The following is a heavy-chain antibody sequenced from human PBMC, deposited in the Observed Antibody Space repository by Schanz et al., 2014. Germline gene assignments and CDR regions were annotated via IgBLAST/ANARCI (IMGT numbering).Heavy chain of an antibody. CDR2: MNPNSGNP. V-gene: IGHV1-8*01. J-gene: IGHJ4*02. CDR3: ARGRTFDY. CDR1: GYTFTSYD. Sequence: QVQLIQSGAEVKKPGASVKVSCTASGYTFTSYDINWVRQAPGHGLEWLGWMNPNSGNPGFAQKFRGRVTMTRNTSMSTAYIELHILTSEDTAVYYCARGRTFDYWGQGTLVTVSS.